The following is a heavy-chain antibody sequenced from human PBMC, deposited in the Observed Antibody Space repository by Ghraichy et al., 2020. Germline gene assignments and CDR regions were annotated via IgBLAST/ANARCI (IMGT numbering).Heavy chain of an antibody. CDR2: IKEDGSAK. Sequence: GSLNISCVASGFTFSSYWMSWVRQDPGKGLEWVANIKEDGSAKHYVDSVKGRFTISRDNAKNSLYLQMNSLRAEDTAVYYCANGVRGGYWGQGILVTVSS. V-gene: IGHV3-7*01. J-gene: IGHJ4*02. CDR1: GFTFSSYW. D-gene: IGHD3-10*01. CDR3: ANGVRGGY.